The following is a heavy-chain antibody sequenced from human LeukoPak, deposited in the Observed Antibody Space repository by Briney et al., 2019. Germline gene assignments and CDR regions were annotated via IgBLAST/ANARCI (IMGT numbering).Heavy chain of an antibody. D-gene: IGHD3-10*01. CDR1: GFTFSSYW. V-gene: IGHV3-74*01. CDR3: STGSGHAFDI. J-gene: IGHJ3*02. Sequence: GVSLRLSCAASGFTFSSYWMHWVRQVPGKGLVWVSRINSDGSSTSYADSVKGRFTISRDNAKNTLYVQMNRLRAEDTAVYYCSTGSGHAFDIWGRGTMVTVSS. CDR2: INSDGSST.